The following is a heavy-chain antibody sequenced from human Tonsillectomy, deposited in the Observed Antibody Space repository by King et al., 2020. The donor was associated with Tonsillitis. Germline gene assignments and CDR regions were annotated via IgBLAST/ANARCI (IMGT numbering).Heavy chain of an antibody. V-gene: IGHV1-2*02. J-gene: IGHJ4*02. CDR1: GYTFTGYY. CDR3: ARDALQLADISDC. CDR2: INPNSGGA. Sequence: VQLVESGAEVKKPGASVKVSCKASGYTFTGYYMHWVRQAPGQVLEWMGWINPNSGGANYAQKFQGRVTMTRDTSISTAYMELSRLRSDDTAVYYCARDALQLADISDCWGQGTLVTVSS. D-gene: IGHD5-24*01.